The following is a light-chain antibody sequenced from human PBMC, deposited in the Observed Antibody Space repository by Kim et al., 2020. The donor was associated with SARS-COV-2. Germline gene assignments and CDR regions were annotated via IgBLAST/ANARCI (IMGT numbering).Light chain of an antibody. Sequence: ASVGDRVTITCRASQSIGGQLAWYQQKPGKAPKLLIYDVSTVESGVPSRFSGSGSETEFTLTISSLQPDDFATYYCQQHSTSPITFGHGTRLEIK. J-gene: IGKJ5*01. V-gene: IGKV1-5*01. CDR1: QSIGGQ. CDR2: DVS. CDR3: QQHSTSPIT.